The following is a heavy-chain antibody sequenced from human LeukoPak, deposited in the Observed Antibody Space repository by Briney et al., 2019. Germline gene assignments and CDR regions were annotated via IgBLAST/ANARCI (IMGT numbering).Heavy chain of an antibody. CDR2: ISSNGGST. CDR3: AKAPSGSYQYYYYYMDV. D-gene: IGHD1-26*01. Sequence: PGGSLRLSCAASGFTFSSYAMHWVRQAPGKGLEYVSAISSNGGSTYYANSVKGRFTISRDNSKNTLYLQMNSLRAEDTAVYYCAKAPSGSYQYYYYYMDVWGKGTTVTVSS. J-gene: IGHJ6*03. V-gene: IGHV3-64*01. CDR1: GFTFSSYA.